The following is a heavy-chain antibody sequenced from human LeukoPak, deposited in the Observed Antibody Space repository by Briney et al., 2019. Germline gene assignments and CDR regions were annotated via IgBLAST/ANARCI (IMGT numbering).Heavy chain of an antibody. CDR1: GFTFSSYW. CDR2: IKQDGSEK. D-gene: IGHD6-19*01. V-gene: IGHV3-7*03. J-gene: IGHJ3*02. CDR3: AKDVQVSPYSSGWYDDAFDI. Sequence: GGSLRLSCAASGFTFSSYWMSWVRQAPGKGLEWVANIKQDGSEKYYVDSVKGRFTISRNNSKNTLYLQMNSLRAEDTAVYYCAKDVQVSPYSSGWYDDAFDIWGQGTMVTVSS.